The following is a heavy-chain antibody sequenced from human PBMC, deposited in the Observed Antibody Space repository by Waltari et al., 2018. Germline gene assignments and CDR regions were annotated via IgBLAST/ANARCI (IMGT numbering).Heavy chain of an antibody. J-gene: IGHJ4*02. CDR2: IYYSGST. CDR3: ARSPFEGVEYYFDY. CDR1: GGSISSSSYY. Sequence: QLQLQESGPGLVKPSETLSLTCTVSGGSISSSSYYWGWIRQPPGKGLEWIGSIYYSGSTYYNPSLKSRVTISVDTSKNQFSLKLSSVTAADTAVYYCARSPFEGVEYYFDYWGQGTLVTVSS. D-gene: IGHD3-10*01. V-gene: IGHV4-39*07.